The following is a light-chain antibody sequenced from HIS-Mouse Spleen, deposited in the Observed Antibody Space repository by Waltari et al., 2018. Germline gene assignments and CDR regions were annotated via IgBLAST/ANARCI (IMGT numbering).Light chain of an antibody. J-gene: IGLJ3*02. Sequence: QSALTQPASVSGSPGQSITISCTGTSSDVGGYNYVSWYQQHPGKAPKLMIYEVSNRPSGVSNRFSGFKSGNTASLTISGLQAEDEADYYCSSYTSSSTLVFGGGTKLTVL. CDR1: SSDVGGYNY. CDR2: EVS. V-gene: IGLV2-14*01. CDR3: SSYTSSSTLV.